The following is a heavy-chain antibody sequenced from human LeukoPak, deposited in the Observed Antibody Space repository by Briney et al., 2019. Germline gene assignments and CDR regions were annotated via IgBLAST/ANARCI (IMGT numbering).Heavy chain of an antibody. V-gene: IGHV3-48*03. J-gene: IGHJ4*02. D-gene: IGHD6-13*01. CDR1: GFTFSSYE. Sequence: GGSLRLSCAASGFTFSSYEVNWVRQAPGKGLEWVSYISSSGSTIYYADSVKGRFTISRDNAKNSLYLQLSSLRAEDTAVYYCARAGRSVTAAASYWGQGTQVTVSS. CDR2: ISSSGSTI. CDR3: ARAGRSVTAAASY.